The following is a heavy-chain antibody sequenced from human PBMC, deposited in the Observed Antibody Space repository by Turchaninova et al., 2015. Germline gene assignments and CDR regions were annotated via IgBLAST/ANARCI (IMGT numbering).Heavy chain of an antibody. J-gene: IGHJ6*03. V-gene: IGHV3-7*01. CDR1: GFPFSSYW. CDR2: IKQDGSEK. CDR3: AKNPGDYYYYMDV. Sequence: EVQLVESGGGLVQPGGSLRPSGAASGFPFSSYWRGWVRQAPGKGLEWVANIKQDGSEKYYVDSVKCRFTISRDNAKNSLYLQMNSLRAEDTAVYYCAKNPGDYYYYMDVWGKGTTVTVSS.